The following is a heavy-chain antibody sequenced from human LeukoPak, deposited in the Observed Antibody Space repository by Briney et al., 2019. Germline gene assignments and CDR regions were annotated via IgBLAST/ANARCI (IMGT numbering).Heavy chain of an antibody. CDR1: GFTFSSYA. J-gene: IGHJ4*02. CDR3: ARVDGPCNYFDY. V-gene: IGHV3-30*01. Sequence: PGGSLRLSCAASGFTFSSYAMHWVRQAPGKGLEWVAVISYDGSNKYYADSVKGRFTISRDNSKNTLYLQMNSRRAEDTAVYYCARVDGPCNYFDYWGPGNLVTGSS. CDR2: ISYDGSNK. D-gene: IGHD2-8*01.